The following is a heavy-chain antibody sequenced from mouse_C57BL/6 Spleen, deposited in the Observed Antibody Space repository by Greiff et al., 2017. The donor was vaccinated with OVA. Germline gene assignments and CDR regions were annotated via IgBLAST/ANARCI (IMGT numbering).Heavy chain of an antibody. Sequence: QVQLQQSGAELVKPGASVKISCKASGYAFSSYWMNWVKQRPGKGLEWIGQIYPGDGDTNYNGKFKGKATLTADKSSSTAYMQLSSLTSEDSAVYFCARVSNDYDDGAWFAYWGQGTLVTVSA. CDR1: GYAFSSYW. J-gene: IGHJ3*01. CDR2: IYPGDGDT. V-gene: IGHV1-80*01. D-gene: IGHD2-4*01. CDR3: ARVSNDYDDGAWFAY.